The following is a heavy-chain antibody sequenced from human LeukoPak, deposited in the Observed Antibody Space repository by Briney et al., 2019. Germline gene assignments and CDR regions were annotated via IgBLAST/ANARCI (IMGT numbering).Heavy chain of an antibody. CDR2: IYYSGST. J-gene: IGHJ4*02. Sequence: TLSLTWAVSGGSLSSGGYWWGWIRQPPGKGPEWIGFIYYSGSTHHPPSLRNRVHISVETSKNQFSVNVSSVSAADTAVYYCDRLYDYLDLWGQGTLVTVSS. CDR3: DRLYDYLDL. CDR1: GGSLSSGGYW. V-gene: IGHV4-30-4*07. D-gene: IGHD5/OR15-5a*01.